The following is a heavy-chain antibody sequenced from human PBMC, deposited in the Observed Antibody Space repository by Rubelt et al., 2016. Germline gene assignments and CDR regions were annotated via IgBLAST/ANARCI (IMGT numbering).Heavy chain of an antibody. V-gene: IGHV4-39*07. CDR1: GGSISSSSYY. D-gene: IGHD5-18*01. CDR2: IYHSGST. CDR3: ARGQGRGYSYGTVDH. Sequence: QLQLQESGPGLVKPSETLSLTCTVSGGSISSSSYYWGWIRQPPGKGLEWIGEIYHSGSTNYNPSLKSRVTRSVDKSKNQFSLKLSSVTAADTAVYYCARGQGRGYSYGTVDHWGQGTLVTVSS. J-gene: IGHJ4*02.